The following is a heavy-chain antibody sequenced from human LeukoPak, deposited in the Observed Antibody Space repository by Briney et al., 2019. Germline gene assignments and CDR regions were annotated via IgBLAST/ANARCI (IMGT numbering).Heavy chain of an antibody. CDR2: IYTSGST. CDR1: GGSISSYY. CDR3: AREGVVVPAAMDYYYYYGMDV. V-gene: IGHV4-4*07. Sequence: SETLSLTCTVSGGSISSYYWSWIRQPAGKGLEWIGRIYTSGSTNYNPSLKSRVTMSVDTSKNQFSLKLSSVTAADTAVYYCAREGVVVPAAMDYYYYYGMDVWGQGTTVTVSS. J-gene: IGHJ6*02. D-gene: IGHD2-2*01.